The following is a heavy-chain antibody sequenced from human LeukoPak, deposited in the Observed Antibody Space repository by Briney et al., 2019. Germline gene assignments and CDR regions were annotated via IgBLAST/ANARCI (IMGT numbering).Heavy chain of an antibody. D-gene: IGHD3-3*01. Sequence: GGSLRLSCAASGFTFSSHWMSWVRQAPGKGLEWVANIKQDGSEKYYVDSVKGRFTISRDNAKNSLYLQMNSLRAEDTAVYYCARADYDFWSGYCYYFDYWGQGTLVTVSS. CDR3: ARADYDFWSGYCYYFDY. J-gene: IGHJ4*02. CDR2: IKQDGSEK. CDR1: GFTFSSHW. V-gene: IGHV3-7*01.